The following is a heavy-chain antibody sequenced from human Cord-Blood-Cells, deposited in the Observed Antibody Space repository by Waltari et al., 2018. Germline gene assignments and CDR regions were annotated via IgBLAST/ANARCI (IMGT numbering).Heavy chain of an antibody. Sequence: EVQLLESGGGLVQPEGSLRLSCAASGFTFSSYAMSWVRQAPGKGLEGVAAISGSGGSTYYADSVKGRFTISRDNSKNTLYLQMNSLRAEDTAVYYCAKRGPREGGLMVYAIDYWGQGTLVTVSS. D-gene: IGHD2-8*01. CDR2: ISGSGGST. J-gene: IGHJ4*02. CDR3: AKRGPREGGLMVYAIDY. CDR1: GFTFSSYA. V-gene: IGHV3-23*01.